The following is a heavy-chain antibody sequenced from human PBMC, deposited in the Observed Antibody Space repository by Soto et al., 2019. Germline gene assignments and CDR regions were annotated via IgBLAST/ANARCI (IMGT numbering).Heavy chain of an antibody. CDR2: ISGSGGST. CDR3: AKGRGYCSSTSCYVGSDY. CDR1: GFTFSSYA. D-gene: IGHD2-2*01. Sequence: EVQLLASGGGLVQPGGALSLSCAASGFTFSSYAMSWVRQAQGKGLVWVSAISGSGGSTYYADSVKGRFTIYRDNSKNTRDLHRSSLRAEDTAVYYCAKGRGYCSSTSCYVGSDYWGQGTLVTVSS. J-gene: IGHJ4*02. V-gene: IGHV3-23*01.